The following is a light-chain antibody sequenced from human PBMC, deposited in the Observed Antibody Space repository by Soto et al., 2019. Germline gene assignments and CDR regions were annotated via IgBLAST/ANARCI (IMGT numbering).Light chain of an antibody. CDR2: GAS. J-gene: IGKJ1*01. CDR1: QSVSSN. V-gene: IGKV3-20*01. CDR3: QQYGSSYPWT. Sequence: EIVMTQSPATLSVSPGERATLSCRASQSVSSNLAWYQQKPGQAPRLLIYGASSRATGIPDRFGGSGSGTDFTLTIRRLEPEDFAVYYCQQYGSSYPWTFGQGTKVDIK.